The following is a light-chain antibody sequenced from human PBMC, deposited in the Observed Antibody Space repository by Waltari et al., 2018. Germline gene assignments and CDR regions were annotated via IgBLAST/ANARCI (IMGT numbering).Light chain of an antibody. CDR1: QSVSRY. CDR2: CAS. J-gene: IGKJ1*01. V-gene: IGKV3-20*01. CDR3: QNHERLPAM. Sequence: EIVLTQSPGTLSLSPGERATLSCRASQSVSRYLAWYQQKPGQAPRLLISCASSRATGIPDRFSGSGSGTDFSLTISRLEPEDFAVYYCQNHERLPAMFGQGTKVEIK.